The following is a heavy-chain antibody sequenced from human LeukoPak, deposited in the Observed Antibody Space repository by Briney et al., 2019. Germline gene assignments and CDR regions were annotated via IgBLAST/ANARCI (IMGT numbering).Heavy chain of an antibody. Sequence: SETLSLTCAVSGGSFSGYYGSWIRQPPGKGLEWIGEINHSGSTNYNPSLKSRVTISVDTSKNQFSLKLSSVTAADTAVYYCARDRDQRVYGSGSLWTNYYYYYYMDVWGKGTTVTVSS. V-gene: IGHV4-34*01. CDR2: INHSGST. J-gene: IGHJ6*03. D-gene: IGHD3-10*01. CDR1: GGSFSGYY. CDR3: ARDRDQRVYGSGSLWTNYYYYYYMDV.